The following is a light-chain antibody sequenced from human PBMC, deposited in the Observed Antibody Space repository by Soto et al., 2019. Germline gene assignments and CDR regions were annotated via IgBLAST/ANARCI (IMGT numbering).Light chain of an antibody. CDR1: SSDVGTYNY. V-gene: IGLV2-14*01. CDR2: EVS. CDR3: SSKTSTIYVV. J-gene: IGLJ2*01. Sequence: QSALTQPASVSGSPGQSITISCTGTSSDVGTYNYVSWYQQHPGKAPKLMIFEVSNRPSGVSNRFSGSKSGNTASLTISGLQAEDEADYYCSSKTSTIYVVFGGGTKLTVL.